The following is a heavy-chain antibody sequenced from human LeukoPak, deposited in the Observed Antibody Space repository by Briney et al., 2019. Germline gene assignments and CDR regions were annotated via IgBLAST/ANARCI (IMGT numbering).Heavy chain of an antibody. J-gene: IGHJ4*02. V-gene: IGHV4-39*01. CDR1: GGSISSSSYY. Sequence: PSETLSLTCTVSGGSISSSSYYWGWTRQPPGKGLEWIGTIYYSGSTYYNPSLKSRVTISVDTSKNQFSLELSSVTATDTAVYYCASNFRDGYNPTYYWGQGTLVTVSS. CDR2: IYYSGST. CDR3: ASNFRDGYNPTYY. D-gene: IGHD5-24*01.